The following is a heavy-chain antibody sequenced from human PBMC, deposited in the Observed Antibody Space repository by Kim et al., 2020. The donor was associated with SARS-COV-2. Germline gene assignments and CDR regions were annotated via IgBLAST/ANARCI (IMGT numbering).Heavy chain of an antibody. CDR3: AKDITPGVEMATMRAFDI. D-gene: IGHD5-12*01. CDR1: GFTFDDYA. J-gene: IGHJ3*02. V-gene: IGHV3-9*01. CDR2: ISWNSGSI. Sequence: GGSLRLSCAASGFTFDDYAMHWVRQAPGKGLEWVSGISWNSGSIGYADSVKGRFTISRDNAKNSLYLQMNSLRAEDTALYYCAKDITPGVEMATMRAFDIWGQGTMVTVSS.